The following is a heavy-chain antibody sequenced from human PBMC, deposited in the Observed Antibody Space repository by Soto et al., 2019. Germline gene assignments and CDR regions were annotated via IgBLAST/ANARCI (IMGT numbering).Heavy chain of an antibody. D-gene: IGHD6-13*01. Sequence: QITLKESGPTLVKPTQTLTLTCTFSGFSLSTSGVGVGWIRQPPGTALEWLALIYWDDDKRYSPSLKSRLTITKDTSKNQVVIIMTNMDPGDTATDYCAHRPGYSRSWYVWLNYNGPYYFDYWGQGTLVTVSS. CDR3: AHRPGYSRSWYVWLNYNGPYYFDY. CDR1: GFSLSTSGVG. V-gene: IGHV2-5*02. CDR2: IYWDDDK. J-gene: IGHJ4*02.